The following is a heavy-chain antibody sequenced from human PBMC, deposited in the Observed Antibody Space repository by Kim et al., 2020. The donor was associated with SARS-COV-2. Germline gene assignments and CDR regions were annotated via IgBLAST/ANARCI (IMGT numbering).Heavy chain of an antibody. V-gene: IGHV3-30*18. J-gene: IGHJ3*02. CDR1: GFTFSSYG. CDR3: AKKVSSSWAFDI. CDR2: ISYDGSNK. Sequence: GGSLRLSCAASGFTFSSYGMHWVRQAPGKGLEWVAVISYDGSNKYYADSVKGRFTISRDNSKNTLYLQMNSLRAEDTAVYYCAKKVSSSWAFDIWGQGT. D-gene: IGHD6-13*01.